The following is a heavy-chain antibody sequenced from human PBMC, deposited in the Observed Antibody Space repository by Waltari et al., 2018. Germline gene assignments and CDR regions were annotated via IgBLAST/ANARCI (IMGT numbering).Heavy chain of an antibody. Sequence: EVQLVESGGGLVQPGGSLRLSCEASGFTFCNYWMRWVRQPPGKGLVWLSRVNSDGSGTIYADSVKGRFSISRDNGKNTLYLQMNSLRAEDSGVYFCARVAPNWSVDLWGRGTLVTVSS. CDR3: ARVAPNWSVDL. J-gene: IGHJ2*01. V-gene: IGHV3-74*01. CDR1: GFTFCNYW. CDR2: VNSDGSGT.